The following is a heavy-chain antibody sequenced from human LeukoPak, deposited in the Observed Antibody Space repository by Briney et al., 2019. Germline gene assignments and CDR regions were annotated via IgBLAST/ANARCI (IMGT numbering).Heavy chain of an antibody. CDR1: GFTFSSYA. CDR3: AKDLNSTYNYDSRGYEDAFDT. Sequence: GGSLRLSCAASGFTFSSYAMSWVRQAPGKGLEWVSAISGSGGSTYYADSVKGRFTISRDNSKNTLYLQMNSLRAEDTAVYYCAKDLNSTYNYDSRGYEDAFDTWGQGTMVTVSS. V-gene: IGHV3-23*01. D-gene: IGHD3-22*01. J-gene: IGHJ3*02. CDR2: ISGSGGST.